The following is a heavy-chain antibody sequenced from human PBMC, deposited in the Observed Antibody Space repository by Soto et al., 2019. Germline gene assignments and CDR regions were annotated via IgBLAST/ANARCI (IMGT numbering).Heavy chain of an antibody. Sequence: SETLSLTRPVCGGSISRYYSNCFQQPPGKGLEWIGYIYYSGSTNYNPSLKSRVTISVDTSKNQFSLKLSSVTAADTAVYYCAVSTYDFWSGSNNWFDPWGQGTLVTVSS. D-gene: IGHD3-3*01. J-gene: IGHJ5*02. CDR3: AVSTYDFWSGSNNWFDP. CDR2: IYYSGST. V-gene: IGHV4-59*08. CDR1: GGSISRYY.